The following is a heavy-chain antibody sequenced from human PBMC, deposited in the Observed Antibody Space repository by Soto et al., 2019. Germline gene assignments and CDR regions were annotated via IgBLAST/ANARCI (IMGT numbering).Heavy chain of an antibody. Sequence: QVQLVQSGAEVKKPGASVKVSCKASGYTFTSYAMHWVRQAPGQRLEWMGWINAGNGNTKYSQKFQGRVTITRDTAASTAYMEMSSLRSEDKAVYYCARGVPMIAVVPKGNWFDPWGQGTLVTVSS. D-gene: IGHD3-22*01. CDR1: GYTFTSYA. V-gene: IGHV1-3*01. J-gene: IGHJ5*02. CDR2: INAGNGNT. CDR3: ARGVPMIAVVPKGNWFDP.